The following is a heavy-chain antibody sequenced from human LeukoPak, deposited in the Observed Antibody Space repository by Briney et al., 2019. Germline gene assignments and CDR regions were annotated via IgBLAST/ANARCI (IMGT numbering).Heavy chain of an antibody. CDR2: IYPGDSDT. CDR1: GCRFTSYW. J-gene: IGHJ5*02. CDR3: ARRAPYCTNGVCYAGWFDP. V-gene: IGHV5-51*01. Sequence: GESLKISFKGSGCRFTSYWIGWGRQMPGKGVGWMGIIYPGDSDTRYSPSFQGQVTISADKSISTAYLQRSSLKASDTAMYYCARRAPYCTNGVCYAGWFDPWGQGTLVTVSS. D-gene: IGHD2-8*01.